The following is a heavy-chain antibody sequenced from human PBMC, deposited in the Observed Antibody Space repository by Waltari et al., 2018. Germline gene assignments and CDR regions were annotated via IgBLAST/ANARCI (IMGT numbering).Heavy chain of an antibody. CDR1: GFTFSSYG. J-gene: IGHJ4*02. Sequence: QVQLVESGGGVVQPGRSLRLSCAASGFTFSSYGMHWVRQAPGKGLEWVAGIWFDGSNKYYSGSVKGRFTVSRDNSKNIRYLQMNSLRAEDTAVYYCAKDIRDGYKAFDYWGQGTLVTVSS. D-gene: IGHD5-12*01. V-gene: IGHV3-33*03. CDR3: AKDIRDGYKAFDY. CDR2: IWFDGSNK.